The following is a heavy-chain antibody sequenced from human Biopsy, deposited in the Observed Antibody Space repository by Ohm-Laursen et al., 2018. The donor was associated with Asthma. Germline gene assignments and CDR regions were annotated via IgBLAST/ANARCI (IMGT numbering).Heavy chain of an antibody. J-gene: IGHJ4*02. CDR2: ISYDGSSI. V-gene: IGHV3-30-3*01. CDR3: AREGVAGTHIED. CDR1: RFTYE. Sequence: SSLRLSCAASRFTYEMHWVRQAPGKGLEWVAVISYDGSSIYCADSVKGRFTISRDNSKNTLSLQMNSLTAEDTAVYYCAREGVAGTHIEDWGQGTLVTVSS. D-gene: IGHD6-19*01.